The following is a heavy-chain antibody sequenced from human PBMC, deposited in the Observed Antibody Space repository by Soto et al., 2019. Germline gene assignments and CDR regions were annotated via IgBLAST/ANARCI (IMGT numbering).Heavy chain of an antibody. D-gene: IGHD2-21*01. CDR2: IIPIFGTA. CDR3: ARNLIARFPDWVPKPNWFDP. CDR1: GGTFSSYA. Sequence: QVQLVQSGAEVKKPGSSVKVSCKASGGTFSSYAISWVRQAPGQGLEWMGGIIPIFGTANYAPKIEGRVTITADESTITAYMELISLRSEDTAVYYCARNLIARFPDWVPKPNWFDPWGQGTLVTVSS. J-gene: IGHJ5*02. V-gene: IGHV1-69*01.